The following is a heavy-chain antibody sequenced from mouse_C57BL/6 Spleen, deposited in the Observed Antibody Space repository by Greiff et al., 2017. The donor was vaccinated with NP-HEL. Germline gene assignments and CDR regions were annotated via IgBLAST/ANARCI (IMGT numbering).Heavy chain of an antibody. CDR1: GYAFSSSW. V-gene: IGHV1-82*01. D-gene: IGHD1-1*01. Sequence: VQLQQSGPELVKPGASVKISCKASGYAFSSSWMNWVKQRPGKGLEWIGRIYPGDGDTNYNGKFKGKATLTADKSSSTAYMQLSSLTSEDSAVYFCAREPDYYGSSDFAYWGQGTLVTVSA. CDR2: IYPGDGDT. CDR3: AREPDYYGSSDFAY. J-gene: IGHJ3*01.